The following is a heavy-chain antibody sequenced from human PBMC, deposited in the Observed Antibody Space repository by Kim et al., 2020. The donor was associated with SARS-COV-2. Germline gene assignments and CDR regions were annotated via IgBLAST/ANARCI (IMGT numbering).Heavy chain of an antibody. J-gene: IGHJ4*02. CDR2: IKQDGSEK. Sequence: GGSLRLSCAASGFTFSTYWMTWVRQAPGKGLEWVANIKQDGSEKYYVDSVKGRFTISRDNAKNSLYLQMNSLRAEDTAVYYCGRVNSGGVLGAVDYWGQGTLVTVSS. CDR1: GFTFSTYW. CDR3: GRVNSGGVLGAVDY. V-gene: IGHV3-7*04. D-gene: IGHD2-15*01.